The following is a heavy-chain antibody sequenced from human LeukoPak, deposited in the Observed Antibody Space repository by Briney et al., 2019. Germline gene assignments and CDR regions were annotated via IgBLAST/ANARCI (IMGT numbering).Heavy chain of an antibody. Sequence: SETLSLTCAVYGGSFSGYYWSWIRQPPGKGLEWIGEINHSGSTNYNPSLESRVTISVDTSKNQFSLKLTSVTAADTAVYYCARAGSGYRDWGQGTLVTVSS. J-gene: IGHJ4*02. CDR3: ARAGSGYRD. V-gene: IGHV4-34*01. CDR2: INHSGST. D-gene: IGHD6-19*01. CDR1: GGSFSGYY.